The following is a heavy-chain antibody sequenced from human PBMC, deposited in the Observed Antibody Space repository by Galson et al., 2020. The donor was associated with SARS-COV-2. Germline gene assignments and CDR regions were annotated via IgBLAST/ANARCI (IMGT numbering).Heavy chain of an antibody. CDR3: ARHSKAGSYSPHLCWFDS. J-gene: IGHJ5*01. D-gene: IGHD1-26*01. Sequence: SETLSLTCTVSGASISSSTYYWGWIRHPPGRGLEWIGSIYYSGSAFYTPSLKSRVTISVDTSKNQFSLSLSSVTAADTAVYYCARHSKAGSYSPHLCWFDSWAQGTLVTVSS. CDR1: GASISSSTYY. CDR2: IYYSGSA. V-gene: IGHV4-39*01.